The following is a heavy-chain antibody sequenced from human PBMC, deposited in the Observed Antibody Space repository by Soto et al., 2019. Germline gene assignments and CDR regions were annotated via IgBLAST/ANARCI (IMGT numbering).Heavy chain of an antibody. V-gene: IGHV1-18*01. CDR3: ARLLTEGATYREDAFDM. CDR2: ISTYNGKT. Sequence: GASVTVSCKTSGYTFTSHGISWVRQAPGQGLEWMGWISTYNGKTDYAQKFQGRVTMTADTRTSTVYMEVRSLRSDDTAVYYCARLLTEGATYREDAFDMWGQGTKVTVSS. J-gene: IGHJ3*02. CDR1: GYTFTSHG. D-gene: IGHD1-26*01.